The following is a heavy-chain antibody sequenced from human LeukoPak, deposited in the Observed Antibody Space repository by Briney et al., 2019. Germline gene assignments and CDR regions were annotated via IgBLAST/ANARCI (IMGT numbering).Heavy chain of an antibody. V-gene: IGHV3-30*03. CDR2: ISYDGSNK. J-gene: IGHJ6*03. D-gene: IGHD1-7*01. Sequence: GGSLRLTCAASGFTFSSYGMHWVRQAPGKGLEWVAVISYDGSNKYYADSVKGRFTISRDNAKNSLYLQMNSLRVEDTAVYYCAREGKLELPPYYYYYMDVWGKGTTVTVSS. CDR3: AREGKLELPPYYYYYMDV. CDR1: GFTFSSYG.